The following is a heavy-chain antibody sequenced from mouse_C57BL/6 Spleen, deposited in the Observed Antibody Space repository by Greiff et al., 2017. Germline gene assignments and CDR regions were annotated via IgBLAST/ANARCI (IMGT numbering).Heavy chain of an antibody. CDR1: GYTFTSYW. J-gene: IGHJ1*03. CDR2: IDPSDSYT. D-gene: IGHD4-1*01. Sequence: VQLQQPGAELVMPGASVKLSCKASGYTFTSYWMHWVKQRPGQGLEWIGEIDPSDSYTNYNQKFKGKSTLTVDKSSSTAYMQLSSLTSEDSAVYYCATLTGRGYFDVWGTGTTVTVSS. CDR3: ATLTGRGYFDV. V-gene: IGHV1-69*01.